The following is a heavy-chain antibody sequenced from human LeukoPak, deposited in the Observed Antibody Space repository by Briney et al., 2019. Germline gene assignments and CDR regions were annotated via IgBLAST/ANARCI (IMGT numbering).Heavy chain of an antibody. CDR1: GGTFSSYA. D-gene: IGHD2-15*01. V-gene: IGHV1-69*04. J-gene: IGHJ4*02. CDR3: ANYPALDCSGGSCYYFDY. Sequence: GASVKVSCKASGGTFSSYAISWVRQAPGQGLEWMGRISPIFGIANYAQKFQGRVTITADKSTSTAYMELSSLRSEDTAVYYCANYPALDCSGGSCYYFDYWGQGTLVTVSS. CDR2: ISPIFGIA.